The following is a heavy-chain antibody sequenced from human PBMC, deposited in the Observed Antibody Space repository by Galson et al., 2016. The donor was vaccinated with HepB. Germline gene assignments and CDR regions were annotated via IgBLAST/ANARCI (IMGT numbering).Heavy chain of an antibody. J-gene: IGHJ4*02. CDR3: ARHQKAGYSPMVF. CDR1: GYSFSTYW. Sequence: QSGAEVKKPGESLKISCKASGYSFSTYWIAWVRQMPGKGLEWVGIIYPDDSDTRYSPSFQGQVTMSADKSIGTAYLQWNSLRAPDSAIYFCARHQKAGYSPMVFWGQGTLVTVSS. V-gene: IGHV5-51*01. CDR2: IYPDDSDT. D-gene: IGHD4/OR15-4a*01.